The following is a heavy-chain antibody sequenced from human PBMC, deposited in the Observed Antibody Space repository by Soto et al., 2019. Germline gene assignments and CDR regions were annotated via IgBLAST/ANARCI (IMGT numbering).Heavy chain of an antibody. V-gene: IGHV4-39*01. Sequence: PSETLSLTCRVSDGSMNSDSSYWGWIRQPPGKGLEWIGVINHSGSTYHNLSLKGRVTMSVDASRNQFSLDLSSVTAADTAVYYGVCQLECLENWFDPWGRGNLVPVAS. D-gene: IGHD3-3*01. CDR2: INHSGST. CDR1: DGSMNSDSSY. CDR3: VCQLECLENWFDP. J-gene: IGHJ5*02.